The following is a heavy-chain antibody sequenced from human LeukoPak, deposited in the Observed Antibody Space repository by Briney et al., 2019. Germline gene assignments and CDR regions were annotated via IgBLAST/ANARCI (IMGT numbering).Heavy chain of an antibody. Sequence: GGSLRPSCVASGFTFSSYSMNWVRQAPGKGLGWVSSISSSSSYIYYADSVKGRFTISRDNAKNSLYLQMNSLRAEDTAVYYCAKDWGSYCGGYCSFDYWGQGTLVTVSS. CDR3: AKDWGSYCGGYCSFDY. CDR2: ISSSSSYI. J-gene: IGHJ4*02. V-gene: IGHV3-21*01. CDR1: GFTFSSYS. D-gene: IGHD2-21*01.